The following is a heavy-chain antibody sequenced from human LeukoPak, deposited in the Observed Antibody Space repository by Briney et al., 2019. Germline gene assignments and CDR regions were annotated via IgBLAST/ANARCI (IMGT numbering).Heavy chain of an antibody. CDR3: ARGLYYYDASGYYYY. V-gene: IGHV3-53*01. CDR2: IYTGGST. Sequence: PGGSLRLSCAASGFTVSSNYMSWVRQAPGKGLEWVSVIYTGGSTYYADSVKGRFTISRDNSKNTPYPQMNNLRAEDTAVYYCARGLYYYDASGYYYYWGQGTLVTVSS. D-gene: IGHD3-22*01. CDR1: GFTVSSNY. J-gene: IGHJ4*02.